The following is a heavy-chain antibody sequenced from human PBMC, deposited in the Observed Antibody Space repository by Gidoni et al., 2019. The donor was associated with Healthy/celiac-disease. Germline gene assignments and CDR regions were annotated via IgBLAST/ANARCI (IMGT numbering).Heavy chain of an antibody. CDR1: GFTLDESA. D-gene: IGHD3-10*01. V-gene: IGHV3-43*02. CDR3: AKSQPSGSYYNYYYGMDV. J-gene: IGHJ6*02. CDR2: ISGDGGST. Sequence: EVQLVESGGGLVQTGWSLRLYCEASGFTLDESAMHWVRQAPGKGLEWVSLISGDGGSTYYADSVKGRFTSSRAKSKNSLYLQMYSLRTEDTALYYCAKSQPSGSYYNYYYGMDVWGQGTTVTVSS.